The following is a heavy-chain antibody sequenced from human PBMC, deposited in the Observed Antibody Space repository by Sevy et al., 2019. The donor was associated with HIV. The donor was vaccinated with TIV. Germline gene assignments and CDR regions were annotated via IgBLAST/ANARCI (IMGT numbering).Heavy chain of an antibody. CDR2: INSDGSKT. J-gene: IGHJ4*02. CDR3: ARDKSATAVDY. CDR1: GFTVSRYW. D-gene: IGHD6-25*01. V-gene: IGHV3-74*01. Sequence: GGSLRLSCAASGFTVSRYWMHWVRQAPGKGLVWVSHINSDGSKTGYADSVKGRFTISRDNAKNTLYLQMNSLRAEDTAVYYCARDKSATAVDYWGQGTLVTVSS.